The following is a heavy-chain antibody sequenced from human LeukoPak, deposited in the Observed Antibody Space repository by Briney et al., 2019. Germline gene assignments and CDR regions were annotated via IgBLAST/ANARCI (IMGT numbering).Heavy chain of an antibody. D-gene: IGHD2-21*02. V-gene: IGHV3-23*01. J-gene: IGHJ3*02. CDR3: AKGAYCGGDCYPFAFDI. CDR2: ISGSGGST. CDR1: GFTFSSYA. Sequence: GGSLRPSCAASGFTFSSYAMSWVRQAPGKGLEWVSAISGSGGSTYYADSVKGRFTISRDNSKNTLYLQMNSLRAEDTAVYYCAKGAYCGGDCYPFAFDIWGQGTMVTVSS.